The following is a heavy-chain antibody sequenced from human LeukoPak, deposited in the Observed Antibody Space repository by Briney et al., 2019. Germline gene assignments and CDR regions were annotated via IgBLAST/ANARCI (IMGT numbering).Heavy chain of an antibody. CDR3: ARAAWNGGGGFDP. CDR1: NGSFSGYN. D-gene: IGHD3-16*01. CDR2: VNQGGDT. Sequence: SETLSLTCAVYNGSFSGYNWSWIRQSPERGLEWIGEVNQGGDTNYNPSLRSRVAISLDTSKNHFSLKLRSVTAADTAVYNCARAAWNGGGGFDPWGQGTLVTVSS. J-gene: IGHJ5*02. V-gene: IGHV4-34*01.